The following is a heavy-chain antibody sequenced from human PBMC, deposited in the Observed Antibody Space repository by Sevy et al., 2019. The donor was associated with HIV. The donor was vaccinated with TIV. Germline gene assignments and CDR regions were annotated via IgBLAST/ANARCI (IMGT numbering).Heavy chain of an antibody. Sequence: VSVKVSCKAFGYTFTGYYMHWVRQAPGQGLEWMGWINPNSGGTNYAQKFQGWVTMTRDTSISTAYMELSRLRSDDTAVYYCARGGRDIVVVPAAMGPKYYYYYYMDVWGKGTTVTVSS. CDR1: GYTFTGYY. D-gene: IGHD2-2*01. V-gene: IGHV1-2*04. J-gene: IGHJ6*03. CDR2: INPNSGGT. CDR3: ARGGRDIVVVPAAMGPKYYYYYYMDV.